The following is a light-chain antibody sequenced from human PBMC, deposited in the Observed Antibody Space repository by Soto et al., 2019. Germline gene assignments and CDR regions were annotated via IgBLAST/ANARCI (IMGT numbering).Light chain of an antibody. V-gene: IGLV1-44*01. J-gene: IGLJ1*01. Sequence: QSVLTQPPSASGTPGQRVTISCSGGTSNIGSNTVSWYQQLPGTAPKLLIYSNNQRPSGVPDRFSGSKSGTSASLAISGLQSEDEADYYCAAWDDSLNGYVFGTGTKLTVL. CDR3: AAWDDSLNGYV. CDR2: SNN. CDR1: TSNIGSNT.